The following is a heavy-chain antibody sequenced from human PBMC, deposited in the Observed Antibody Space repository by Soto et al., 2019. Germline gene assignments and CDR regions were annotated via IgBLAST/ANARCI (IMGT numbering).Heavy chain of an antibody. V-gene: IGHV1-8*01. J-gene: IGHJ4*02. CDR3: VRGRVMITFGVVIVIDY. CDR1: GYTFTRYD. CDR2: INPNTGYT. Sequence: QVQLVQSGAAMKKPGASVKVSCKASGYTFTRYDINWVRQAAGQGLEWMGWINPNTGYTDYAQKSQDRVTMTGNTSITTAYMELSGLRSEDTAVYYCVRGRVMITFGVVIVIDYWGQGSPVTVSS. D-gene: IGHD3-16*02.